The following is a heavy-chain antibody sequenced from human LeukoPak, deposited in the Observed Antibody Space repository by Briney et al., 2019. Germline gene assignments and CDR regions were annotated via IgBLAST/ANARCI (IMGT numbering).Heavy chain of an antibody. CDR3: ARARGEIEFDP. V-gene: IGHV4-59*01. CDR1: GGSISSYY. Sequence: PSETLSLTCTVSGGSISSYYWSWIRQPPGKGLEWIGYIYYSGSTNYNPSLKSRVTISVDTSKNQFSLKLSSVTAADTAVYYCARARGEIEFDPWGQGTLVTVSS. J-gene: IGHJ5*02. CDR2: IYYSGST. D-gene: IGHD3-16*01.